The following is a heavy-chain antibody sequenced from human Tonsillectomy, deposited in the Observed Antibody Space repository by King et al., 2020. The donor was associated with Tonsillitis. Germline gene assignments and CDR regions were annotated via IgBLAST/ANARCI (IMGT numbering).Heavy chain of an antibody. V-gene: IGHV3-23*04. CDR1: GFTFSSSA. CDR3: AKGSGFGEVLSCRLGSFDI. D-gene: IGHD3-10*01. CDR2: ISGSGGNT. Sequence: VQLVESGGDLVQSGGSLRLSCAASGFTFSSSAMSWVRQAPGKGLEWVSTISGSGGNTFFADSVKGRFTISRDNSKNTLYLQMNSLRAEDTAVYFCAKGSGFGEVLSCRLGSFDIWGQGTMVTVSS. J-gene: IGHJ3*02.